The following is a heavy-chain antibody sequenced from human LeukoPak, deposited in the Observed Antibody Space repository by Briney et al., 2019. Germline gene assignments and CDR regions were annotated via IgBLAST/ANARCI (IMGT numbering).Heavy chain of an antibody. J-gene: IGHJ4*02. CDR3: AMSVEMPPIPSFDY. D-gene: IGHD5-24*01. CDR1: GYIFTPHH. V-gene: IGHV1-3*01. CDR2: VSAANNP. Sequence: ASVKVSCKSSGYIFTPHHIHWMRQAPGQGLELLGWVSAANNPEYSQKFQGRVVITRDASATTSYLELNSLRSEDTAVYYCAMSVEMPPIPSFDYWGQGTLVTVSS.